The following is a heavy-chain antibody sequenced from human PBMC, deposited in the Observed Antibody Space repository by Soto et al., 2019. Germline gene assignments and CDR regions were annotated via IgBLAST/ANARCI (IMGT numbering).Heavy chain of an antibody. CDR1: GGSISISSYY. J-gene: IGHJ5*02. D-gene: IGHD3-9*01. CDR3: ARSSPLRYFDWHYLRGWFDP. Sequence: SETLSLTCTVSGGSISISSYYWGWIRQPPGKGLEWIGSIYYSGSTYYNPSLKSRVTISVDTSKNQFSLKLSSVTAADTAVYYCARSSPLRYFDWHYLRGWFDPWGQGTLVTVSS. V-gene: IGHV4-39*01. CDR2: IYYSGST.